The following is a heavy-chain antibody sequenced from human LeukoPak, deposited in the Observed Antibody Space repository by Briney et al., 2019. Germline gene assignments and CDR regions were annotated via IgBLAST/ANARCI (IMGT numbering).Heavy chain of an antibody. CDR3: ARGHRNYFYDRPNYRY. Sequence: SETLSLTCAVYGGSFSGYYWSWIRQPPGKGLEWRGEINHSGSTNYNPSLKRRVTISVDIPKNQFSLKLRSVTAAPTAVYYCARGHRNYFYDRPNYRYWGQGTLVTVSS. CDR2: INHSGST. J-gene: IGHJ4*02. D-gene: IGHD3-22*01. V-gene: IGHV4-34*01. CDR1: GGSFSGYY.